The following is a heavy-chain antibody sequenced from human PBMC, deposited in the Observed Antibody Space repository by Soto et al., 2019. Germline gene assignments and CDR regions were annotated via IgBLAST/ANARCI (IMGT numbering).Heavy chain of an antibody. CDR1: GFTFTTSG. J-gene: IGHJ4*02. CDR2: FNLYNGDT. D-gene: IGHD3-10*01. V-gene: IGHV1-18*01. Sequence: QVQLVQSGSEVKKSGASVRVSCRASGFTFTTSGITWVRQAPGQGLEWMGWFNLYNGDTNYAQKFQGRVTMTTDASTTTAYRELRSLRSDDTAMYYCARDLFGELPNWGQGTRVTVSS. CDR3: ARDLFGELPN.